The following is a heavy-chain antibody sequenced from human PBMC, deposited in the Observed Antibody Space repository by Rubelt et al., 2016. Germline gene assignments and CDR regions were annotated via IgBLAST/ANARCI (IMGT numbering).Heavy chain of an antibody. CDR1: GYTFTSYY. CDR3: AREQETTVTIEGVLGY. D-gene: IGHD4-17*01. J-gene: IGHJ4*02. Sequence: QVQLVQSGAEVKKPGASVKVSCKASGYTFTSYYMHWVRQAPGQGLEWMGLINPSGGSTSDAQRVQGRVTMTRATSTSTVYMELSSLRSEETAVYYCAREQETTVTIEGVLGYWGQGTLVTVSS. V-gene: IGHV1-46*01. CDR2: INPSGGST.